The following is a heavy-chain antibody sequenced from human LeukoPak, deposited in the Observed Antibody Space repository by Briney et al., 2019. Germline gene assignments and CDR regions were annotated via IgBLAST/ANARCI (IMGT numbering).Heavy chain of an antibody. CDR3: ARARNRERFLEWLSLNWFGP. V-gene: IGHV4-31*03. Sequence: PSETLSLTCTVSGGSISSGGYYWSWIRQHPGKGLEWIGYIYYSGSTYYNPSLKSRVTISVDTSKNQFSLKLSSVTAADTAVYYCARARNRERFLEWLSLNWFGPWGQGTLVTVSS. D-gene: IGHD3-3*01. CDR2: IYYSGST. J-gene: IGHJ5*02. CDR1: GGSISSGGYY.